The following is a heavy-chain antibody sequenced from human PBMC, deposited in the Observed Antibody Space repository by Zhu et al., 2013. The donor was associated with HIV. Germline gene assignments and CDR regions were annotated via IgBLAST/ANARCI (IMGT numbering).Heavy chain of an antibody. CDR2: IIFVFNVA. CDR3: VPRPKYSHPSEAHLPFDY. D-gene: IGHD6-6*01. Sequence: QVQLVQSGTEVKKPGSSVKLSCRASGGTFSHYAIHWVRQAPGHGLEWVGGIIFVFNVANSAETFQGRVALTADISKSTAFLTLSSLTLADTALYYCVPRPKYSHPSEAHLPFDYWGLGTLVTVAS. J-gene: IGHJ4*02. V-gene: IGHV1-69*17. CDR1: GGTFSHYA.